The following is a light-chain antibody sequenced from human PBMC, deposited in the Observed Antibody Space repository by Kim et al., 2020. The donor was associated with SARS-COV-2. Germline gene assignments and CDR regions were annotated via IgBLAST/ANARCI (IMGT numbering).Light chain of an antibody. CDR3: QERSNWLS. CDR2: EAS. J-gene: IGKJ4*01. CDR1: QNSRTY. V-gene: IGKV3-11*01. Sequence: VLTQSPATLSLSPGERATPSCRASQNSRTYLAWYQQKPGQTPRLLIYEASKRPTGIPAKFTGSGSGTDFTLTISSLESEDFAVYFCQERSNWLSFGGGTKVDIK.